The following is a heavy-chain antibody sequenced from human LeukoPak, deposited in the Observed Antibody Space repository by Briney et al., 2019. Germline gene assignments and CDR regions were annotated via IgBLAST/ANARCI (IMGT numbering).Heavy chain of an antibody. D-gene: IGHD3-16*01. CDR1: GGSFSGYY. CDR3: AKDAVIGTRMIYYYYYMDV. V-gene: IGHV3-23*01. Sequence: PASETLSLTCAVYGGSFSGYYWSWVRQAPGKGLEWVSAISGSGGSTYYADSVKGRFTISRDNSKNTLYLQMNSLRAEDTAVYYCAKDAVIGTRMIYYYYYMDVWGKGTTVTVSS. J-gene: IGHJ6*03. CDR2: ISGSGGST.